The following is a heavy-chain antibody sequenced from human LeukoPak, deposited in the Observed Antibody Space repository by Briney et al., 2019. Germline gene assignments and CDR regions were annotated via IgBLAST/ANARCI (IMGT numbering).Heavy chain of an antibody. CDR2: FFLKGSS. Sequence: SETLSLTCTVSGYSITSAYYWGWIRQPPGKGLEWIGSFFLKGSSYYNPSLKSRVTISVDTSKNQFSLTLSSVTAADTAVYYCARVARCTSCFDVDYWGQGTLVTVSS. J-gene: IGHJ4*02. CDR1: GYSITSAYY. CDR3: ARVARCTSCFDVDY. V-gene: IGHV4-38-2*02. D-gene: IGHD2-2*01.